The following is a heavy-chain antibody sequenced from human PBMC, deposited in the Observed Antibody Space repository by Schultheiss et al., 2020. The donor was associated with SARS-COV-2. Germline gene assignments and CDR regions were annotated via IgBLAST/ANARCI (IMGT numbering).Heavy chain of an antibody. CDR1: GFTFSNYA. CDR2: ISGSGNST. CDR3: AKEDRYDFWGLYGMDV. D-gene: IGHD3-3*01. Sequence: GGSLRLSCVDSGFTFSNYALTWVRQAPGKGLEWVSAISGSGNSTYYADSVKGRFTISRDNSKSTLYLQMNSLRAEDTAVYYCAKEDRYDFWGLYGMDVWGQGTTVTVSS. J-gene: IGHJ6*02. V-gene: IGHV3-23*01.